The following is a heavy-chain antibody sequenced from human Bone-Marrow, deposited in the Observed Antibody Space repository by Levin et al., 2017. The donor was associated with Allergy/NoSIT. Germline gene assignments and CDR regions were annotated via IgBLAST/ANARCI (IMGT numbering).Heavy chain of an antibody. D-gene: IGHD3-22*01. V-gene: IGHV3-23*01. J-gene: IGHJ4*02. CDR1: GFTFSSYD. CDR2: ISAGGDTT. Sequence: QPSETLSLTCAAFGFTFSSYDMTWVRQAPGKGLEWVSAISAGGDTTYYAESVRGRFTISRDNSKFTVYLQMNSLRAEDTAVYYCANRQDSGGIHDTSGHNLCWGRGTLVTVSS. CDR3: ANRQDSGGIHDTSGHNLC.